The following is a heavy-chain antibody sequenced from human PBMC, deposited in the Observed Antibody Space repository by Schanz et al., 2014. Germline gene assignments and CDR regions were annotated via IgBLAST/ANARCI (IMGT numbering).Heavy chain of an antibody. D-gene: IGHD2-2*02. CDR2: IIPILGIA. CDR1: GGTFSSYT. V-gene: IGHV1-69*02. J-gene: IGHJ6*03. CDR3: AGTYCSSTSCYTGYYYMDV. Sequence: QVQLVQSEAEVKKPGSSVKDSCKASGGTFSSYTISWVRQAPGQGLEWMGRIIPILGIANYAQNFQGRVTITADKSTSTAYMELTSLRSEDTAVYYCAGTYCSSTSCYTGYYYMDVWGKGTTVTVSS.